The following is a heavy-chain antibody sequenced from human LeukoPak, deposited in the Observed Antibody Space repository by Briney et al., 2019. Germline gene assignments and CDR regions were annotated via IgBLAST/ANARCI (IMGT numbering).Heavy chain of an antibody. CDR3: ARETRYSGSSSFDY. V-gene: IGHV4-39*07. J-gene: IGHJ4*02. CDR2: IYYSGST. Sequence: SETLSLTCTVSGGSISSSSYYWGWLRQPPGTGLEWLGSIYYSGSTYYNPSLKSRVTISVDTSKNQFSLKLSSVTAADTAVYYCARETRYSGSSSFDYWGQGTLVTVSS. CDR1: GGSISSSSYY. D-gene: IGHD1-26*01.